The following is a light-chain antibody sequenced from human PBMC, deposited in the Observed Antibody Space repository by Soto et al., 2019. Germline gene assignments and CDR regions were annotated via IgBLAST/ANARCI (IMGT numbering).Light chain of an antibody. CDR3: QQYYRGIT. CDR1: QDISSY. J-gene: IGKJ3*01. Sequence: DNQMTQSPSSLSASVGDRVTITCQASQDISSYLNWYQQKSGKAPKLLIYDASNLETGVPSRFSGSGSETDFTITISSLKPEDIATYYCQQYYRGITFGPGTKVEIK. V-gene: IGKV1-33*01. CDR2: DAS.